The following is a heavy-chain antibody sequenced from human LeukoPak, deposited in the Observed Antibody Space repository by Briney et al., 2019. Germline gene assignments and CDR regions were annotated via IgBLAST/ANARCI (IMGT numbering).Heavy chain of an antibody. CDR1: GFTFSLYA. CDR2: ISTTGTGT. J-gene: IGHJ4*02. Sequence: QPGGSLRLSCSASGFTFSLYAIHWVRRAPGKGLEYLSVISTTGTGTYYADSVKDRFTISRDNAKNSLYLQMNSLRAEDTAVYYCASGGISSGYFYWGQGTLVTVSS. CDR3: ASGGISSGYFY. V-gene: IGHV3-64*04. D-gene: IGHD3-22*01.